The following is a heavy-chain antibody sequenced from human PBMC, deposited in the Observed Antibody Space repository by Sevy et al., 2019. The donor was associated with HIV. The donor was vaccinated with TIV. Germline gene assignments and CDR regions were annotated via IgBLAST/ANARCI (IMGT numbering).Heavy chain of an antibody. CDR2: SGSGGST. D-gene: IGHD6-6*01. J-gene: IGHJ4*02. Sequence: GGSLRLSCAASGFTFSSFAMSWVRQAPGKGLEWVSGSGSGGSTYYADSVKGRFTISRDNSKNTLYLQMNSLRAEDTAVYYCAKDLRGTVARPSNFDYWGQGTLVTVSS. CDR1: GFTFSSFA. V-gene: IGHV3-23*01. CDR3: AKDLRGTVARPSNFDY.